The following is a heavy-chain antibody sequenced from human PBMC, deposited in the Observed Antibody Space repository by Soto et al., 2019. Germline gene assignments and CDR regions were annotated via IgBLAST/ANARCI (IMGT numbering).Heavy chain of an antibody. CDR2: ISSYNGNT. V-gene: IGHV1-18*01. D-gene: IGHD3-10*01. CDR3: ARVRVRFSGSYYEGAFDI. Sequence: TVSCTGADYTFTSSGISWVRQAPGHGLEWMGWISSYNGNTNYAQKLQGRVTMTTDTSTSTAYMELSSLRSEDTAVYYCARVRVRFSGSYYEGAFDIWGQGTMVTVSS. J-gene: IGHJ3*02. CDR1: DYTFTSSG.